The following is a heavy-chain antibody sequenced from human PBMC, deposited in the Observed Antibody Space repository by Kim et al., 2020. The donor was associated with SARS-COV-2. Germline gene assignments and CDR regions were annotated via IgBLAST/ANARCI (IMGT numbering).Heavy chain of an antibody. CDR1: GFSFSTYW. Sequence: GGSLRLSCSPSGFSFSTYWMHWVRQAPGEGLVWVSRINPDETSTSYADSVKGRFTISRDNAKNTLYLQMNSLRAEDTAVYYCAREEAAATWGDYWGQGTLVTVSS. J-gene: IGHJ4*02. CDR3: AREEAAATWGDY. CDR2: INPDETST. V-gene: IGHV3-74*01. D-gene: IGHD6-13*01.